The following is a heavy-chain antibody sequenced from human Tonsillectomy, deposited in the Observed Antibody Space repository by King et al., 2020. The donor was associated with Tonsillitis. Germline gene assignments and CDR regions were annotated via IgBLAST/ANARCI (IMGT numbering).Heavy chain of an antibody. Sequence: VQLVESGGGVVPPGRSMRLSCTASGFVFRDHAVHWLRQAPGKGREWVAVISHDGSNKHYADSVKGRFTISRDNSKNIVYLQMNSLRAEDTAVYYCARSPPTTAYFDYWGQGTLVSVSS. CDR2: ISHDGSNK. D-gene: IGHD1-26*01. J-gene: IGHJ4*02. V-gene: IGHV3-30*04. CDR1: GFVFRDHA. CDR3: ARSPPTTAYFDY.